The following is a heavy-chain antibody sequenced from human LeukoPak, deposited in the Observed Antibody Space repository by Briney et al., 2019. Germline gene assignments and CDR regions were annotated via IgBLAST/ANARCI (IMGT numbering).Heavy chain of an antibody. J-gene: IGHJ5*02. V-gene: IGHV6-1*01. CDR3: ARGNRTHSSSSRGTWFDP. Sequence: SQTLSLTCAISGDSVSSNSAAWNWIRQSPSRGLEWLGRTYYRSKWYNDYAVSVKSRITINPDTSKNQFSLQLNPVTPEDTAVYYCARGNRTHSSSSRGTWFDPWGQGTLVTVSS. CDR2: TYYRSKWYN. CDR1: GDSVSSNSAA. D-gene: IGHD6-6*01.